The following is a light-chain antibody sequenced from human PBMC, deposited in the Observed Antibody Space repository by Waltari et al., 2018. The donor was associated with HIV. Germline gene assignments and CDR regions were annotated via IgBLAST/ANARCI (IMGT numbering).Light chain of an antibody. CDR3: QAWDSRTVV. J-gene: IGLJ2*01. CDR1: RVGDRY. V-gene: IGLV3-1*01. CDR2: QDV. Sequence: SYDLIQPPSVSVSPGQTVNITCSGDRVGDRYVCWYQQRPGQSPVLVIYQDVKRPSGIPERFSGSNSGNTATLTITGTQSIDEADYYCQAWDSRTVVFGGGTKVAVL.